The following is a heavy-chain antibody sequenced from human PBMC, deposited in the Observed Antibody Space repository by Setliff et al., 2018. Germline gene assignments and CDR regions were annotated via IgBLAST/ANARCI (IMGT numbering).Heavy chain of an antibody. J-gene: IGHJ6*03. CDR2: VNPYNGDT. Sequence: ASVKVSCKSSGYTFTSYGVSWVRQAPGQGLEWMGWVNPYNGDTKNAQKFQGRVTITTDESTSTAYMELSSLRTEDTAVYYCAREGVDTRSSTDYRYYMDVWGKGTTVTVSS. D-gene: IGHD5-18*01. V-gene: IGHV1-18*01. CDR3: AREGVDTRSSTDYRYYMDV. CDR1: GYTFTSYG.